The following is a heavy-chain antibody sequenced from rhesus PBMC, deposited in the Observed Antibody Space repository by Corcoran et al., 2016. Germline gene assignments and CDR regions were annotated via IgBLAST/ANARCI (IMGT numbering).Heavy chain of an antibody. Sequence: QVQLQESGPGLVKPSETLSLTCAVSGGSVSSSHWWSWIRQPPGKGLEWIGYISGSSGSTYYNPSLKSRVTISTDTSKNQFSLKLSSVTAADTAVYYCARSRGSGWYYFDYWGQGVLVTVSS. D-gene: IGHD6-31*01. CDR1: GGSVSSSHW. V-gene: IGHV4-65*01. J-gene: IGHJ4*01. CDR3: ARSRGSGWYYFDY. CDR2: ISGSSGST.